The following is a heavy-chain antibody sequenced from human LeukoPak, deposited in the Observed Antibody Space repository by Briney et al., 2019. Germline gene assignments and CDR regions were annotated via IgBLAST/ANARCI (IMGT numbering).Heavy chain of an antibody. D-gene: IGHD6-19*01. J-gene: IGHJ3*02. CDR1: GYTFTGYY. CDR3: ARDFGQWLLPDAFDI. V-gene: IGHV1-2*06. Sequence: ASVKVSCKASGYTFTGYYMHWVRQAPGQGREWMGRINPKSGGTKYAKKFQGRVTMTRDTTISTAYIELSRLRSDDTAVYYCARDFGQWLLPDAFDIWGQGTMVTVSS. CDR2: INPKSGGT.